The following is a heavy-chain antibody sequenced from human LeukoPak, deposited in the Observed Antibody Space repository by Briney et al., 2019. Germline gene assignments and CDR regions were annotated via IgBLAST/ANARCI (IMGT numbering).Heavy chain of an antibody. V-gene: IGHV3-30*04. D-gene: IGHD1-1*01. CDR3: ARDPLGTRPGFDY. J-gene: IGHJ4*02. Sequence: GRSLRLSCAASGFTFSSYAMHWVRQAPSKGLEWVAVISYDGSNKYYADSVKGRFTISRDNSKNTLYLQMNSLRAEDTAVYYCARDPLGTRPGFDYWGQGTLVTVSS. CDR2: ISYDGSNK. CDR1: GFTFSSYA.